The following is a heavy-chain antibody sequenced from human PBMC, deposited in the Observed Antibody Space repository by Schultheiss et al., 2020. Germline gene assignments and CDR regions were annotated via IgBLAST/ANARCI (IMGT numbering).Heavy chain of an antibody. D-gene: IGHD3-22*01. J-gene: IGHJ4*02. CDR1: GFTFSSYA. Sequence: GGSLRLSCAASGFTFSSYAMHWVRQATGKGLEWVSAIGTAGDTYYPGSVKGRFTISRDNSKNTLYLQMNSLRAEDTAVYYCAKDYLRYYYDSSPGYWCQGTLVTVSS. CDR3: AKDYLRYYYDSSPGY. V-gene: IGHV3-13*01. CDR2: IGTAGDT.